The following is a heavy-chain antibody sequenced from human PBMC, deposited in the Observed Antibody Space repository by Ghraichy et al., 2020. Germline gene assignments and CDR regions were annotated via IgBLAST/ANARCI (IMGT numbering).Heavy chain of an antibody. Sequence: SGPTLVKPTETLTLTCTVSGFSLSNARMGVSWIRQPPGKALEWLAHIFSNDEKSYSTSLKSRLTISKDTSKSQVVLTMTNMDPVDTATYYCARIQERTRITMIVVVLGAELGFDIWGQGTMVTVSS. D-gene: IGHD3-22*01. CDR3: ARIQERTRITMIVVVLGAELGFDI. J-gene: IGHJ3*02. CDR2: IFSNDEK. V-gene: IGHV2-26*01. CDR1: GFSLSNARMG.